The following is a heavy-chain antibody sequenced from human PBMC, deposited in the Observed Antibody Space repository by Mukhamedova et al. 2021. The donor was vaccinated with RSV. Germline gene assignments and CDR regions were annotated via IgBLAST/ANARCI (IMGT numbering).Heavy chain of an antibody. Sequence: APGQGLEWIGIINPSGGSTSYAQKFQGRVTMTRDTSTSTVYMELSSLRSEDTAVYYCARQGVEGSWFDPWGQGTLVTVSS. V-gene: IGHV1-46*01. CDR3: ARQGVEGSWFDP. D-gene: IGHD3-10*01. CDR2: INPSGGST. J-gene: IGHJ5*02.